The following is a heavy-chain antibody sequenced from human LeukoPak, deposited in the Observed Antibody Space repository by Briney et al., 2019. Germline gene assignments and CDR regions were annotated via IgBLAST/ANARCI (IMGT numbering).Heavy chain of an antibody. D-gene: IGHD1-26*01. J-gene: IGHJ5*02. CDR2: IKSDGSIA. CDR3: AKSDYFDP. CDR1: GSTFSDYW. Sequence: GGSLRLSCAASGSTFSDYWMSWVRQAPGKGLVWVSRIKSDGSIATYADSVKGRFSISRDNAKNTLYLQMNSLRVEDTAFYYCAKSDYFDPWGLGTLVTVSS. V-gene: IGHV3-74*01.